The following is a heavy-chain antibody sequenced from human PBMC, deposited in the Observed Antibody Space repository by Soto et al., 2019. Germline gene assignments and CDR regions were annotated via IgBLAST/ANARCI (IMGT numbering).Heavy chain of an antibody. D-gene: IGHD6-6*01. CDR3: ARLSEESSSSNYYYFYMDV. Sequence: QVQLVQSGSEGKEPGASMKISCQASGYTFTRYDITWVRQATGQGLEWMGWMNPQTGNTAYAEKFQGSVTNTRSTSIITASMELSGLRSEDTAVYYCARLSEESSSSNYYYFYMDVWGKGSTVTVSS. V-gene: IGHV1-8*03. CDR2: MNPQTGNT. CDR1: GYTFTRYD. J-gene: IGHJ6*03.